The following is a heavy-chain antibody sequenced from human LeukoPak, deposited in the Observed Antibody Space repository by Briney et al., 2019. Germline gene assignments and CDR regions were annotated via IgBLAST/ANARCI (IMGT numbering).Heavy chain of an antibody. V-gene: IGHV4-59*03. CDR1: GDSTSNFY. CDR3: ALAPNSNWFDF. CDR2: IHYSGSS. Sequence: SETLSLTCTVSGDSTSNFYWNWIRQSPGKGLEWIGNIHYSGSSVYNPSLKSRGTISIDTSRRQFFLKLDSVTAADTAVYFCALAPNSNWFDFWGPGTLVTVSS. J-gene: IGHJ5*01. D-gene: IGHD2-8*01.